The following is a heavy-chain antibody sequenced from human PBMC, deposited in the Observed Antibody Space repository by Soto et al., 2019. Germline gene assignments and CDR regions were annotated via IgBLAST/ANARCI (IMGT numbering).Heavy chain of an antibody. Sequence: QITLKESGPTLVKPTQTLTLTCSFSGLSLSTNGVGVGWIRQSPGKALEWLAIIYWDNDKRYSPSLKSRVTITKDTSKNQVVLTVTNMDPVDTGTYYCARSLWFGELHWGQGALVTVSS. CDR3: ARSLWFGELH. CDR2: IYWDNDK. J-gene: IGHJ4*02. CDR1: GLSLSTNGVG. D-gene: IGHD3-10*01. V-gene: IGHV2-5*02.